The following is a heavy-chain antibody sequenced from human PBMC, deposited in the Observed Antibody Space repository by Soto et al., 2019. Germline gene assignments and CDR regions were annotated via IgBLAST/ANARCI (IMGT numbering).Heavy chain of an antibody. J-gene: IGHJ4*02. V-gene: IGHV4-34*01. CDR3: ARLTRGLKYDFWSGYYGGRYYFDY. CDR1: GGSFSGYY. Sequence: SETLSLTCAVYGGSFSGYYWSWIRQPPRKGLEWIGEINHSGSTNYNPSLKSRVTISVDTSKNQFSLKLSSVTAADTAVYYCARLTRGLKYDFWSGYYGGRYYFDYWGQGTLVTVSS. D-gene: IGHD3-3*01. CDR2: INHSGST.